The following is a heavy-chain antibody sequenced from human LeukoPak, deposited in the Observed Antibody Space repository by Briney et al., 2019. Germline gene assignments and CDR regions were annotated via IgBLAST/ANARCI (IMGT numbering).Heavy chain of an antibody. CDR1: GFILSNHW. Sequence: GSSLRLSCAASGFILSNHWMTWVRQAPGKGPEWVANINKDGSEKYYVDSVKGRFTISRDTAKNSLYLQMNSLRAEDTAVYYCARGSGYDFNYYYYGMDVWGQGTTVTVSS. CDR2: INKDGSEK. V-gene: IGHV3-7*03. D-gene: IGHD5-12*01. CDR3: ARGSGYDFNYYYYGMDV. J-gene: IGHJ6*02.